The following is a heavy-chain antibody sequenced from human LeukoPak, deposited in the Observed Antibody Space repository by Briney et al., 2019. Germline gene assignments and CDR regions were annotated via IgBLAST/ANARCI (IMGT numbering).Heavy chain of an antibody. CDR3: ARAGFAYYYDSSGYYLGY. D-gene: IGHD3-22*01. V-gene: IGHV4-34*01. J-gene: IGHJ4*02. CDR1: GGSFNGYY. Sequence: SETLSLTCAVYGGSFNGYYWIWIRQPPGKGLEWIGEINHSGSTNYNPPLKSRVTISVDTSKTQFSVKLSSVPDADAAVYYCARAGFAYYYDSSGYYLGYWGQGTLVTVSS. CDR2: INHSGST.